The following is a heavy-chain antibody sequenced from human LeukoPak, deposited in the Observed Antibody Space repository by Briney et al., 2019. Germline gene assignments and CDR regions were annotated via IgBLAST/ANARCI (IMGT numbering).Heavy chain of an antibody. Sequence: ASVEVSCKASGYTFTDYYMHWVRQAPGQGLEWMGWINPKSGDTNYAQKFQGRVTMTRDTSISTAYMELSRLTSDDTAVYYCARDYYGSGSFSGHWGQGTLVTVSS. CDR2: INPKSGDT. V-gene: IGHV1-2*02. D-gene: IGHD3-10*01. J-gene: IGHJ4*02. CDR3: ARDYYGSGSFSGH. CDR1: GYTFTDYY.